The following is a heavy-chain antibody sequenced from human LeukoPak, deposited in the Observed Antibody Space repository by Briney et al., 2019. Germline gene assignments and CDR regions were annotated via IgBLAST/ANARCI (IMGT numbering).Heavy chain of an antibody. V-gene: IGHV3-30*14. J-gene: IGHJ6*02. Sequence: GGSLRLSCAASGFTFSSYAMHWVRQAPGKGLEWVAVISYDGSNKYYADSVKGRFTISRDNSKNTLFLQMDSLRAEDTAVYYCARGHETTVTSYYGMDVWGQGTTVTVSS. CDR3: ARGHETTVTSYYGMDV. D-gene: IGHD4-17*01. CDR2: ISYDGSNK. CDR1: GFTFSSYA.